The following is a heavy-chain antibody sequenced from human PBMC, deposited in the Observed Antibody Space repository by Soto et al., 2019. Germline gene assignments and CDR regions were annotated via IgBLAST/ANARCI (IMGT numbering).Heavy chain of an antibody. D-gene: IGHD1-7*01. CDR2: IYRTGST. CDR1: GGSFTSSNW. V-gene: IGHV4-4*02. CDR3: ASRDPGTSVDY. J-gene: IGHJ4*02. Sequence: TLSLTCAVSGGSFTSSNWWTWVRQPPGQGLEWIGEIYRTGSTNYNPSLKSRVTISLDKSENQFSLKVTSLTAADTAVYYCASRDPGTSVDYWGQGTLVTVSS.